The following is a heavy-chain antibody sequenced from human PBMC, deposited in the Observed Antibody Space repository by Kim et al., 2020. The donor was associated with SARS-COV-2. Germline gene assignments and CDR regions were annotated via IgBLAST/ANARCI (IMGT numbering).Heavy chain of an antibody. Sequence: ADSVKGRFTISRDNAKNSLFLQMNSLRDEDTAVYYCARDKYTSTWSGSGFWGQGTLVTVSP. V-gene: IGHV3-48*02. D-gene: IGHD6-13*01. CDR3: ARDKYTSTWSGSGF. J-gene: IGHJ4*02.